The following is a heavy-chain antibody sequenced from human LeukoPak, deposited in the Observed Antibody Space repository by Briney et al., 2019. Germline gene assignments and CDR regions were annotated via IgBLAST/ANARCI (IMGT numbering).Heavy chain of an antibody. CDR2: ISYDGSNK. V-gene: IGHV3-30*18. CDR3: AKGTRFDP. Sequence: GGTLRLSCAASGFTFSSYGMHWVRQAPGKGLEWVAVISYDGSNKYYADSVKGRFTISRDNSKNTLYLQMNSLRAEDTAVYYCAKGTRFDPWGQGTLVTVSS. CDR1: GFTFSSYG. J-gene: IGHJ5*02.